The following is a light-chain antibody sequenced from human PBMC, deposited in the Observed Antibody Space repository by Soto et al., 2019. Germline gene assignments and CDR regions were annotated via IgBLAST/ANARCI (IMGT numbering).Light chain of an antibody. CDR1: NSNIGSNT. CDR2: YDN. Sequence: QSVLTQPPSASGTPGQSITISCSGSNSNIGSNTVNWYQQHPGTAAKLLIYYDNLRPSGVPERISDSTSCTSASLAIIGLQSDDEADYYCAGWNDSLNGRVFGTGTKLTVL. J-gene: IGLJ1*01. V-gene: IGLV1-44*01. CDR3: AGWNDSLNGRV.